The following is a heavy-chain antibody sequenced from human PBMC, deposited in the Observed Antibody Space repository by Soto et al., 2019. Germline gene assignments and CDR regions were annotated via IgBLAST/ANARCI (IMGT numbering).Heavy chain of an antibody. V-gene: IGHV1-2*04. CDR2: INPNSGGT. Sequence: ASVKVSCKASGYTFTGYYMHWVRQAPGQGLEWMGWINPNSGGTNYAQKFQGWVTMTRDTSLSTAYMELSRLRSDDTAVYYCAREGAAPPYRLAYWGQGTLVTVCS. J-gene: IGHJ4*02. CDR3: AREGAAPPYRLAY. CDR1: GYTFTGYY. D-gene: IGHD2-15*01.